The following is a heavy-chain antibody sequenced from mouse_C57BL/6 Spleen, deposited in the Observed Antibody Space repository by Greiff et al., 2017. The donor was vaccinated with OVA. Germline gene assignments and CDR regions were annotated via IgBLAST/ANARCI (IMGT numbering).Heavy chain of an antibody. V-gene: IGHV1-18*01. D-gene: IGHD3-2*02. CDR1: GYTFTDYH. CDR2: INPNNGGH. J-gene: IGHJ2*01. Sequence: EVQLQQSGPELVKPGASVKIPCKASGYTFTDYHMDWVKQSHGKSLEWIGDINPNNGGHIYNQKFKGKATLTVDKSSITAYMELRSLTSEDTAVYNCARSTAQDYVDYWGQGTTLTVSS. CDR3: ARSTAQDYVDY.